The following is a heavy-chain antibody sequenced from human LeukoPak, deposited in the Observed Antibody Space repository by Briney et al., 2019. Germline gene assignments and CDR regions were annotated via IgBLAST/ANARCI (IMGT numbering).Heavy chain of an antibody. Sequence: ASVKVSCKASGYTFTGYYMHWVRQAPGQGLEWMGWINPNSGGTSYAQKFQGRVTMTRDASISTAYMELSRLRSDDTAVYYCAGDRSLYDILTGRYFDYWGQGTLVTVSS. CDR2: INPNSGGT. V-gene: IGHV1-2*02. D-gene: IGHD3-9*01. J-gene: IGHJ4*02. CDR3: AGDRSLYDILTGRYFDY. CDR1: GYTFTGYY.